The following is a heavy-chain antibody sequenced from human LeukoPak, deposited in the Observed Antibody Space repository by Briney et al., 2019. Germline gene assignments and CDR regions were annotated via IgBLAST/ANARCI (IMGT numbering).Heavy chain of an antibody. CDR1: GFTFSGYA. CDR2: FSYGGSKE. J-gene: IGHJ4*02. V-gene: IGHV3-30*04. CDR3: AKRNLIDCSSTRCYMYFDY. Sequence: GGSLRLSCAASGFTFSGYAVHWVRQAPGKGLEWVAAFSYGGSKEYYADSVKGRFTISRDNSKNTLYLQMNSLRAEDTAVYYCAKRNLIDCSSTRCYMYFDYWGQGTLVTVSS. D-gene: IGHD2-2*02.